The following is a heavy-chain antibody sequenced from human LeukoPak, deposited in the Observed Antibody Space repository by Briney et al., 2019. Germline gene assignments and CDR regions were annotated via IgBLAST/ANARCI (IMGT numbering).Heavy chain of an antibody. CDR2: ISYDGSKE. Sequence: PGRSLRLSCAASGFTFSSYGMHWVRQAPGKGLEWVAVISYDGSKEYYADSVKGRFTISRDNAKNSLYLQMNSLRAEDTAVYYCARDILTGSQSRFQQWGQGTLVTVSS. J-gene: IGHJ1*01. V-gene: IGHV3-30*03. CDR1: GFTFSSYG. D-gene: IGHD3-9*01. CDR3: ARDILTGSQSRFQQ.